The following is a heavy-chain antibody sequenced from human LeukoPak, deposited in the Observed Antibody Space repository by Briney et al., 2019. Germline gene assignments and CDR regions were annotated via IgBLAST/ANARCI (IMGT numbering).Heavy chain of an antibody. CDR1: GGTFSSYA. V-gene: IGHV1-69*06. CDR3: ARDWDFDWLGAFDI. J-gene: IGHJ3*02. D-gene: IGHD3-9*01. Sequence: ASVKVSCKASGGTFSSYAISWVRQAPGQGLEWMGGIIPIFGTANYAQKFQGRVTITADKSTSTAYMELSSLRSEDTAVYYCARDWDFDWLGAFDIWGQGTMVTVSP. CDR2: IIPIFGTA.